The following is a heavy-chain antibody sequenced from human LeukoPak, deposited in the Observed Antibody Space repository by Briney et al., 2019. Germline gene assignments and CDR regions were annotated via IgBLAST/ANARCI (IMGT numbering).Heavy chain of an antibody. D-gene: IGHD3-10*01. J-gene: IGHJ6*03. CDR1: GFTFSSYW. CDR2: INQDGSEK. Sequence: GGSLRLSCAASGFTFSSYWMSWVRQAPGKGLEWVAYINQDGSEKYYVDSVKGRFTISRDNAKNSLYLQMNSLRAEDTAVYYCARASPITMVRGVSYMDVWGKGTTVTVSS. CDR3: ARASPITMVRGVSYMDV. V-gene: IGHV3-7*01.